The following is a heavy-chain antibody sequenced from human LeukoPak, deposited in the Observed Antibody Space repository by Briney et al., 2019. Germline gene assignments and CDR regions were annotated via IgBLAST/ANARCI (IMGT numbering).Heavy chain of an antibody. CDR3: ARDRGIAARHHYFDY. CDR1: GGSISSGGYY. CDR2: IYYSGST. Sequence: SQTLSLTCTVSGGSISSGGYYWSWIRQHPGKGLEWIGYIYYSGSTYYNPSLKSRVTISVDTSKNQFSLKLSSVTAADTAVYYCARDRGIAARHHYFDYWGQGTLVTVSS. V-gene: IGHV4-31*03. J-gene: IGHJ4*02. D-gene: IGHD6-6*01.